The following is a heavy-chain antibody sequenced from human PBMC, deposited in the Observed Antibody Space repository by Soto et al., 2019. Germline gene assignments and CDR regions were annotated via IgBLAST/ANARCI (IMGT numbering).Heavy chain of an antibody. V-gene: IGHV3-23*01. CDR3: AKSPGNYGYYSFDY. CDR1: GFMLNNYA. D-gene: IGHD3-3*01. CDR2: ISGSGSTI. Sequence: EVQLLESGGGLLQPGGSLRLSCAASGFMLNNYAMNWVRQAPGKGLEWVSSISGSGSTINYADSVRGRFTISRDTSKSTLYLQMDTLRAEDTAVYYCAKSPGNYGYYSFDYWGQGTLVTVSS. J-gene: IGHJ4*02.